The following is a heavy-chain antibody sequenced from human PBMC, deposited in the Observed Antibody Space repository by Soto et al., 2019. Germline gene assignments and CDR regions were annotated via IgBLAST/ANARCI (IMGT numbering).Heavy chain of an antibody. J-gene: IGHJ4*01. V-gene: IGHV1-69*04. Sequence: SVKVSCKASGGYYRSYTITWVRQAPGQGLEWMGRVITILGVVNYAQKFQGKVTFTADKSTSTAYMELSSLRSDDTAVYYCARESVGDYALLDYWRQGTLVTVSS. D-gene: IGHD4-17*01. CDR3: ARESVGDYALLDY. CDR1: GGYYRSYT. CDR2: VITILGVV.